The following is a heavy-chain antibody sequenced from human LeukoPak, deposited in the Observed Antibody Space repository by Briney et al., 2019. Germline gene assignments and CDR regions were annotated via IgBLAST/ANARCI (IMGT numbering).Heavy chain of an antibody. CDR3: AELGITMIGGV. CDR2: ISSSRSSI. CDR1: GFTFDDYG. J-gene: IGHJ6*04. V-gene: IGHV3-21*01. Sequence: GGSLRLSCAASGFTFDDYGMSWVRQAPGKGLEWVSSISSSRSSIYYADSMKGRFTISRDNAKNSLYLQMNSLRAEDTAVYYCAELGITMIGGVWGKGTTVTISS. D-gene: IGHD3-10*02.